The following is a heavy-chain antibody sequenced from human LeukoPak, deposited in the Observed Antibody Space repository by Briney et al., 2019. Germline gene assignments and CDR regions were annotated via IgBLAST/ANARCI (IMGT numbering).Heavy chain of an antibody. CDR3: ARVDYYDSSGHDWYFDL. D-gene: IGHD3-22*01. V-gene: IGHV4-61*01. Sequence: SQTLSLTCTVSGGSISSGSYYWSCIRQPPGKGLECIGYIYYSGSTNYNPSLKSRVTISVDTSKNQFSLKLSSVTAADTAVYYCARVDYYDSSGHDWYFDLWGRGTLVTVSS. CDR1: GGSISSGSYY. J-gene: IGHJ2*01. CDR2: IYYSGST.